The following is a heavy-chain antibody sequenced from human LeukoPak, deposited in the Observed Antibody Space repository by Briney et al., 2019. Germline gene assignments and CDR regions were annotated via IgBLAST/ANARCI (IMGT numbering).Heavy chain of an antibody. J-gene: IGHJ4*02. Sequence: PGGSLRLSCAASGFTFSSYSMNWVRQAPGKGLEWVSYISSSSSTIYYADSVKGRFTISRDNAKNSLYLQMNSLRAEDTAVYYCARDERGVAGTVIPFDYWGQGTLVTVSS. V-gene: IGHV3-48*01. CDR2: ISSSSSTI. D-gene: IGHD6-19*01. CDR1: GFTFSSYS. CDR3: ARDERGVAGTVIPFDY.